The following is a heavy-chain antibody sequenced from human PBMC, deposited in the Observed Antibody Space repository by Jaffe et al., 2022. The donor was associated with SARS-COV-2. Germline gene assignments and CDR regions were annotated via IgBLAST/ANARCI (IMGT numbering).Heavy chain of an antibody. CDR2: ISYDGSNK. V-gene: IGHV3-30*04. Sequence: QVQLVESGGGVVQPGRSLRLSCAASGFTFSSYAMHWVRQAPGKGLEWVAVISYDGSNKYYADSVKGRFTISRDNSKNTLYLQMNSLRAEDTAVYYCARSGHYEAFDYWGQGTLVTVSS. D-gene: IGHD4-17*01. CDR3: ARSGHYEAFDY. CDR1: GFTFSSYA. J-gene: IGHJ4*02.